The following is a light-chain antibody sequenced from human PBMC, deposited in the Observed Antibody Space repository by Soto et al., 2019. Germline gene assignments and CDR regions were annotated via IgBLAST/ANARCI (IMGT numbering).Light chain of an antibody. CDR2: AAS. J-gene: IGKJ3*01. Sequence: DIQMTQSPSSLSASVGDRVTITCRASQSISNYLNWYQQKPGKAPKLLIYAASSLQSGVPSRFSGSGSGTDFPLTISSLHPEDFATYSRQKSYTTLFTFGPGTNVDI. CDR1: QSISNY. V-gene: IGKV1-39*01. CDR3: QKSYTTLFT.